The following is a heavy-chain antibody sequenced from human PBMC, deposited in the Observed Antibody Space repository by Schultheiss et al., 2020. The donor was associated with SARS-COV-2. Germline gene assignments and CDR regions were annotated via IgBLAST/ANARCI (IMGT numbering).Heavy chain of an antibody. V-gene: IGHV1-8*02. CDR3: ARGSGFDY. Sequence: ASVKVSCKVSGYTFTGYYMHWVRQAPGQGLEWMGWINPNSGDTDYAQKLQGRVTMTRNTSISTAYMELSSLRSEDTAVYYCARGSGFDYWGQGTLVTVSS. J-gene: IGHJ4*02. CDR1: GYTFTGYY. D-gene: IGHD2-15*01. CDR2: INPNSGDT.